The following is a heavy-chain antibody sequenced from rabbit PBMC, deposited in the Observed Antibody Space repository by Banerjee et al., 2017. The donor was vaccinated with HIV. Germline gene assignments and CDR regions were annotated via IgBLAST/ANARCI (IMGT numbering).Heavy chain of an antibody. CDR1: GFSFSTNCW. V-gene: IGHV1S45*01. D-gene: IGHD6-1*01. J-gene: IGHJ4*01. Sequence: QEQLVESGGDLVKPEGSLTLTCTASGFSFSTNCWICWVRQAPGKGLEWIACIDSLSFTTFYASWVNGRFSISKTSTTVTLQMTSLTAADTATYFCTRSAVNDASYGNLWGQGTLVTVS. CDR3: TRSAVNDASYGNL. CDR2: IDSLSFTT.